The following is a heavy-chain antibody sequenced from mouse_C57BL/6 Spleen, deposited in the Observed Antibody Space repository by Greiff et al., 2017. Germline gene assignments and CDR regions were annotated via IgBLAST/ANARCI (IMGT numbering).Heavy chain of an antibody. CDR3: ARGYYYGSSSSMDY. V-gene: IGHV1-59*01. CDR2: IDPSDSYT. Sequence: QVQLQQPGAELVRPGTSVKLSCKASGYTFTSYWMHWVKQRPGQGLEWIGVIDPSDSYTNYNQKFKGKATLTVDTSSSTAYMQLSSLTSEDSAVYSCARGYYYGSSSSMDYWGQGTSVTVSS. D-gene: IGHD1-1*01. J-gene: IGHJ4*01. CDR1: GYTFTSYW.